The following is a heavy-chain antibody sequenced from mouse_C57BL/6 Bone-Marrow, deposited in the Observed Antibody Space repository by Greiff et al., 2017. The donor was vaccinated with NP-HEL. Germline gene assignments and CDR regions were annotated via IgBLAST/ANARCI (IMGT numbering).Heavy chain of an antibody. CDR3: ARMDYGSSYVNY. CDR2: IYPGDGDT. CDR1: GYAFSSSW. Sequence: QVQLQQSGPELVKPGASVKISCKASGYAFSSSWMNWVKQRPGKGLEWIGRIYPGDGDTNYNGKFKGKATLTADKSSSTAYMRLSSLTSEDSAVYFCARMDYGSSYVNYWGQGTTLTVSS. V-gene: IGHV1-82*01. D-gene: IGHD1-1*01. J-gene: IGHJ2*01.